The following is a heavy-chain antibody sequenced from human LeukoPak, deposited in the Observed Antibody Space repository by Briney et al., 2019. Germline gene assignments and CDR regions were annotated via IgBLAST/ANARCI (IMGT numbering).Heavy chain of an antibody. D-gene: IGHD3-10*01. V-gene: IGHV3-7*05. Sequence: PGGSLRLSCAASGFTLSTYWMSWVRQAPGKGLEWVANIKNDGSEKYYVGSVKGRFTISRDNAKNSLFLQMNSLRAEDTAVYYCTRDSQGSGMYSVVYWGQGSLVTVSS. CDR1: GFTLSTYW. J-gene: IGHJ4*02. CDR3: TRDSQGSGMYSVVY. CDR2: IKNDGSEK.